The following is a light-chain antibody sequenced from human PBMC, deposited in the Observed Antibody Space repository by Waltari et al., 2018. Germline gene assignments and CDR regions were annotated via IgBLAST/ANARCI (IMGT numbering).Light chain of an antibody. CDR3: QQYYSTPPT. J-gene: IGKJ4*01. Sequence: DHALTQSPDSLAVCPSKSATINCKALQSVLYSSNNKNYLAWYQQKPGQPPKLLIYWASTRESGVPDRFSGSGSGTDFTLTISSLQAEDVAVYYCQQYYSTPPTFGGGTKVEIK. CDR2: WAS. CDR1: QSVLYSSNNKNY. V-gene: IGKV4-1*01.